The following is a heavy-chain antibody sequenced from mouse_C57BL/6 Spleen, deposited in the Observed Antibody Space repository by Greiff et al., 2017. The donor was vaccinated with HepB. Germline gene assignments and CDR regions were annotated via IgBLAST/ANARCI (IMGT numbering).Heavy chain of an antibody. V-gene: IGHV5-6*01. D-gene: IGHD1-1*01. J-gene: IGHJ1*03. Sequence: EVQRVESGGDLVKPGGSLKLSCAASGFTFSSYGMSWVRQTPDKRLEWVATISSGGSYTYYPDSVKGRFTISRDNAKNTLYLQMSSLKSEDTAMYYCARRTTVGYFDVWGTGTTVTVSS. CDR1: GFTFSSYG. CDR3: ARRTTVGYFDV. CDR2: ISSGGSYT.